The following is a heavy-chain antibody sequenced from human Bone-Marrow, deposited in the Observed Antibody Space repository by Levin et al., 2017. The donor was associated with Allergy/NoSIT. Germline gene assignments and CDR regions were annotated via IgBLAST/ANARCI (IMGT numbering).Heavy chain of an antibody. CDR3: ATSSTHDSSGYSRY. CDR1: RITFTNYA. Sequence: GGSLILSCAASRITFTNYAMSWVRQGPGKGLEWLSLISRSGGITYYADSVKGRFTISRDNSKNTLYLQMNSLRVDDTAVYHCATSSTHDSSGYSRYWGQGTLVTVSS. D-gene: IGHD3-22*01. V-gene: IGHV3-23*01. J-gene: IGHJ4*02. CDR2: ISRSGGIT.